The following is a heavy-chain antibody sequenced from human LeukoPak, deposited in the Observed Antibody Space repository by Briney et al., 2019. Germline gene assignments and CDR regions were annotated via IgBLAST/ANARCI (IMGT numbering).Heavy chain of an antibody. J-gene: IGHJ4*02. CDR3: ASVVDTAMEGFDY. CDR2: IYHSGST. Sequence: PSETLSLTCTVSGYSISSGYYWGWIRQPPGKGLEWIGSIYHSGSTYYNPSLKSRVTISVDTSKNQFSLKLSSVTAADTAVYYCASVVDTAMEGFDYWGQGTLVTVSS. V-gene: IGHV4-38-2*02. D-gene: IGHD5-18*01. CDR1: GYSISSGYY.